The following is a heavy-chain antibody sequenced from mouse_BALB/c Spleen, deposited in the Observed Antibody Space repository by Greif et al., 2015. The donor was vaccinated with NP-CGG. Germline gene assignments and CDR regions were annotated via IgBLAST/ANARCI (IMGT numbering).Heavy chain of an antibody. Sequence: EVQRVESGGGLVKPGGSLKLSCAASGFAFSSYDMSWVRQTPEKRLEWVAYISSGGGSTYYPDTVKGRFTISRDNAKNTLYLQMSSLKSEDTAMYYCARRDGRLIYYYAMDYWGQGTSVTVSS. J-gene: IGHJ4*01. CDR3: ARRDGRLIYYYAMDY. CDR1: GFAFSSYD. CDR2: ISSGGGST. V-gene: IGHV5-12-1*01. D-gene: IGHD2-3*01.